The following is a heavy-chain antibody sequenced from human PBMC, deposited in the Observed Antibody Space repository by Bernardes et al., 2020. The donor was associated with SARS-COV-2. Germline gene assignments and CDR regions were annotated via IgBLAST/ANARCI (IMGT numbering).Heavy chain of an antibody. CDR1: GGTFSSYA. V-gene: IGHV1-69*10. J-gene: IGHJ4*02. Sequence: VKVSCKASGGTFSSYAISWVRQAPGQGLEWMGRIIPILGIANYAQKFQGRVTITADKSTSTAYMELSSLRSEDTAVYYCARGYCSGGSCYYDYWGQGTLVTVSS. CDR2: IIPILGIA. D-gene: IGHD2-15*01. CDR3: ARGYCSGGSCYYDY.